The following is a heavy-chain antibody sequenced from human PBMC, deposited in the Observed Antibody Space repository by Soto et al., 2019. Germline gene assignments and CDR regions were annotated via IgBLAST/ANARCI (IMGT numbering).Heavy chain of an antibody. CDR2: IMPVFPTP. V-gene: IGHV1-69*12. Sequence: QVQLVQSGAEVKKPGSSGKVSCKASGGTFSTSAISWVRQAPGQGLEWVGGIMPVFPTPDYAQNFQGRVTIIADESKAAAYFEPSSLRADDTAVYYCARDKDRLQLGGNYYYIFDVWGQGTAITVYS. CDR1: GGTFSTSA. D-gene: IGHD1-1*01. J-gene: IGHJ6*02. CDR3: ARDKDRLQLGGNYYYIFDV.